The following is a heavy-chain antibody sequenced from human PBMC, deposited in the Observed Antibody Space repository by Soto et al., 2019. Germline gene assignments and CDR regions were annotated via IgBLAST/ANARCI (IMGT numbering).Heavy chain of an antibody. CDR2: IKEDGSEK. CDR3: ARTTAFEY. Sequence: GGSLRLSCAASGFTFSSYWMSWVRQAPGKGLEWVANIKEDGSEKNYVDSLKGRFSISRDNAKNSLYLQMNSLRAGDTAVYYCARTTAFEYWGQGTLVTVSS. D-gene: IGHD1-7*01. J-gene: IGHJ4*02. CDR1: GFTFSSYW. V-gene: IGHV3-7*01.